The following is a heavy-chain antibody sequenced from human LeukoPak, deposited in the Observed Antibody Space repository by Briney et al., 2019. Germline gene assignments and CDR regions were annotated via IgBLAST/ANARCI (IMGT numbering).Heavy chain of an antibody. D-gene: IGHD1-26*01. V-gene: IGHV3-23*01. CDR1: GFTFSSYA. CDR3: AKSRGESRGASNY. J-gene: IGHJ4*02. CDR2: ISGSGDTT. Sequence: QSGGSLRLSCAASGFTFSSYAMNWVRQAPGKGLEWVSFISGSGDTTYYADSVKGRFTISRDNSKNTLYLQMNSLRAEDTAVYYCAKSRGESRGASNYWGQGTLVTVSS.